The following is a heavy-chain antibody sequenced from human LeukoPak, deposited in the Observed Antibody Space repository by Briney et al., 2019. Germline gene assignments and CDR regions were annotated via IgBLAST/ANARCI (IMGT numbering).Heavy chain of an antibody. V-gene: IGHV3-7*03. CDR3: ARGSHPLRTMVRGETFDY. CDR1: GFTFSSYW. Sequence: GGSLRLSYAASGFTFSSYWMSWVRQAPGKGLELVANIKQDGSEKYYVDSVKGRFTISRDNAKNSLYLQMNSLRAEDTAVYYCARGSHPLRTMVRGETFDYWGQGTLVTVSS. J-gene: IGHJ4*02. D-gene: IGHD3-10*01. CDR2: IKQDGSEK.